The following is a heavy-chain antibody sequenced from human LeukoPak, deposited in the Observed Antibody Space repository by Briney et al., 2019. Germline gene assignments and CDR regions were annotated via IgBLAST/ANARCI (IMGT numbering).Heavy chain of an antibody. CDR2: IYYSGST. CDR1: GGSISDYY. D-gene: IGHD5-24*01. CDR3: AGRFWRRDGYNLSAFDI. Sequence: SETLSLTCTVSGGSISDYYWSWIRQPPGKGLEWIGYIYYSGSTNYNPSLKSRVTISVDTSKNQFSLKLSSVTTADTAVYYCAGRFWRRDGYNLSAFDIWGQGTMVTVSS. V-gene: IGHV4-59*01. J-gene: IGHJ3*02.